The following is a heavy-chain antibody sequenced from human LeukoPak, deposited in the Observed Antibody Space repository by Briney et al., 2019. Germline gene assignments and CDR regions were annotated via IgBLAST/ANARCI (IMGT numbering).Heavy chain of an antibody. Sequence: PSGTLSLTCGVSGGSISSTNWYSWVRQPPGQGLEWIGEISPSGLTNYNPSLKSRVTMSLDKSKNLLSLTLTSVTAADTAVYYCSRESGAFSPFGYWGQGTLVTVTS. CDR2: ISPSGLT. V-gene: IGHV4-4*02. CDR3: SRESGAFSPFGY. D-gene: IGHD1-26*01. CDR1: GGSISSTNW. J-gene: IGHJ4*02.